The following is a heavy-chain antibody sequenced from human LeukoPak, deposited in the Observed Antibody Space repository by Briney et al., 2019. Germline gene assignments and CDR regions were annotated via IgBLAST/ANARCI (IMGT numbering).Heavy chain of an antibody. CDR1: GFTFSDYY. D-gene: IGHD3-22*01. CDR2: ISSSGSTI. CDR3: ARDLTNTNTYYYDSSPAPENDY. J-gene: IGHJ4*02. Sequence: PGGSLRLSCAASGFTFSDYYMSWIRQAPGKGLEWVSYISSSGSTIYYADSVKGRFTISRDNAKNSLYLQMNSLRAEDTAVYYCARDLTNTNTYYYDSSPAPENDYWGQGTLVTVSS. V-gene: IGHV3-11*01.